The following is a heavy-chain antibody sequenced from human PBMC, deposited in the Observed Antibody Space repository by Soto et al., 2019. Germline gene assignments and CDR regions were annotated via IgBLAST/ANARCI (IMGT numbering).Heavy chain of an antibody. CDR2: ISSSGSTI. J-gene: IGHJ4*02. CDR1: GFTFSDYY. V-gene: IGHV3-11*01. Sequence: GGSLRLSCAASGFTFSDYYMSWIRQAPGKGLEWVSYISSSGSTIYYADSVKGRFTISRDNAKNSLYLQMNSLRAEDTAVYYCARADVVWFGDPVGGLGYWGQGTLVTVSS. D-gene: IGHD3-10*01. CDR3: ARADVVWFGDPVGGLGY.